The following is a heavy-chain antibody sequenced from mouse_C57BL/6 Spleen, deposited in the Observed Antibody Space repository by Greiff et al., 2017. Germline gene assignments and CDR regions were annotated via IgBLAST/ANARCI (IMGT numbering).Heavy chain of an antibody. Sequence: QVQLKQSGAELARPGASVKLSCKASGYTFTSYGISWVKQRTGQGLEWIGEIYPRSGNTYYNEKFKGKATLTADKSSSTAYMELRSLTSEDSAVYFCARFEGSSHYYAMDYWGQGTSVTVSS. D-gene: IGHD1-1*01. V-gene: IGHV1-81*01. CDR3: ARFEGSSHYYAMDY. J-gene: IGHJ4*01. CDR1: GYTFTSYG. CDR2: IYPRSGNT.